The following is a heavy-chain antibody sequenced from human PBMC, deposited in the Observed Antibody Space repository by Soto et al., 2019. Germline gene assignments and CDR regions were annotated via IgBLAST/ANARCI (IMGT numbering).Heavy chain of an antibody. J-gene: IGHJ5*02. CDR3: ARGQVVNFDNWFDP. V-gene: IGHV1-18*04. CDR2: INPYSGHT. Sequence: QLQLVQSGAEVKKPGTSVKVSCKASGYTFTSYGICWVRQAPGLGLEWMGWINPYSGHTNYAQNFQDRATLTTDTSTNTAYTELKSLRSDDTAVYFCARGQVVNFDNWFDPWGQGTLVTVSS. D-gene: IGHD3-22*01. CDR1: GYTFTSYG.